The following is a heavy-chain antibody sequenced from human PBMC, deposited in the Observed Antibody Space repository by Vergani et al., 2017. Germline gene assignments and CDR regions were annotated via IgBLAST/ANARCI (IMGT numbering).Heavy chain of an antibody. CDR3: ARDPAGYCTNGVCFPTLVY. V-gene: IGHV1-2*02. J-gene: IGHJ4*02. Sequence: QVQLVQSGAEVKKPGASVKVSCKASGYTFTDYYMHWVRQAPGQGLEWMGWINPNSGGTNYAQKFQGRVTMTRDTSISTAYMELSRLRSDDTAVYYGARDPAGYCTNGVCFPTLVYWGQGTLVTVSS. CDR2: INPNSGGT. CDR1: GYTFTDYY. D-gene: IGHD2-8*01.